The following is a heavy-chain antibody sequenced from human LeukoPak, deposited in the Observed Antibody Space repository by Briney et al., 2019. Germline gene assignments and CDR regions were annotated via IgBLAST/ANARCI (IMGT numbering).Heavy chain of an antibody. CDR1: GFTFSSYA. Sequence: GGSLRLSCAASGFTFSSYAMSWVRQAPGKGLEWVANIKQDGSEKYYVDSVKGRFTISRDNAKNSLYLQMNSLRAEDTAVYYCGRVKEASAFDIWGQGTMVTVSS. V-gene: IGHV3-7*01. CDR3: GRVKEASAFDI. J-gene: IGHJ3*02. D-gene: IGHD5-12*01. CDR2: IKQDGSEK.